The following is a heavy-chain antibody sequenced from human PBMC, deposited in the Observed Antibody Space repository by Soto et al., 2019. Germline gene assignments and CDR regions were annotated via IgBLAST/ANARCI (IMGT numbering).Heavy chain of an antibody. J-gene: IGHJ4*02. Sequence: SETLSLTCTVSGGSISSYYWSWIRQPPGKGLEWIGYIYYSGSTNYNPSLKSRVTISVDTSKNQFSLKLSSVTAADTAVYYCAGAGDFWSGSWGYYFDYWGQGTLVTVSS. CDR3: AGAGDFWSGSWGYYFDY. D-gene: IGHD3-3*01. CDR1: GGSISSYY. V-gene: IGHV4-59*01. CDR2: IYYSGST.